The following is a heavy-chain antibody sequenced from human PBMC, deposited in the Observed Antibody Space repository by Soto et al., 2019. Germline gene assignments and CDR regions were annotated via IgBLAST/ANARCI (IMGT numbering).Heavy chain of an antibody. D-gene: IGHD2-2*01. J-gene: IGHJ5*02. CDR3: ARVGPDIVVVPAAMNWFDP. CDR2: IYYSGST. Sequence: SDTLSLTCIVSGRSISNYYWSWIRQPPGKGLEWIGYIYYSGSTNYNPSLTSRVTISVDTSKNQFSLKLSSVTAADTAVYYCARVGPDIVVVPAAMNWFDPWGQGTLVTVS. V-gene: IGHV4-59*12. CDR1: GRSISNYY.